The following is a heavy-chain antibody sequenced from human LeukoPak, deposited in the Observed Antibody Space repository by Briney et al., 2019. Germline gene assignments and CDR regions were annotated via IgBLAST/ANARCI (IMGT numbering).Heavy chain of an antibody. CDR2: IYYSGST. CDR3: ATNYSSSCYV. Sequence: SETLSLTCTVSGGSISSSSYYWGWIRQPPGKGLEWIGSIYYSGSTYYNPFLKSRVTISVDTSKHQFSLNLSSVTAADTAVYYCATNYSSSCYVWGQGTLVTVSS. V-gene: IGHV4-39*01. CDR1: GGSISSSSYY. J-gene: IGHJ4*02. D-gene: IGHD2-2*01.